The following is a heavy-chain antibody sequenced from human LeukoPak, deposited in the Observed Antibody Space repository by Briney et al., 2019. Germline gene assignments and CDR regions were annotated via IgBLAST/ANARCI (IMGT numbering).Heavy chain of an antibody. D-gene: IGHD3-16*01. CDR2: FDPEDGET. V-gene: IGHV1-24*01. CDR3: ATAPGEASLDYGMDV. CDR1: GYTLTELS. J-gene: IGHJ6*02. Sequence: ASVKVSCKVSGYTLTELSMHWVRQAPGKGLEWMGGFDPEDGETIYAQKFQGRVTMTEDASTDTAYMELSSLRSEDTAVYYCATAPGEASLDYGMDVWGQGTTVTVSS.